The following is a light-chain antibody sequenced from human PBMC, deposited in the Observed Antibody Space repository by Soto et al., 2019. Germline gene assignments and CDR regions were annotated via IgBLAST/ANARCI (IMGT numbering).Light chain of an antibody. CDR3: SSWDDNLDAVV. Sequence: QSVLTQPPSASGTPGQRVTISCSGSSSNIGSNTVNWYQQLPGTAPKLLIYTNDQRPSGVPDRFSGSRYGTSASLAISGLQFEDEADYHCSSWDDNLDAVVFGAGTKLTVL. CDR1: SSNIGSNT. J-gene: IGLJ1*01. CDR2: TND. V-gene: IGLV1-44*01.